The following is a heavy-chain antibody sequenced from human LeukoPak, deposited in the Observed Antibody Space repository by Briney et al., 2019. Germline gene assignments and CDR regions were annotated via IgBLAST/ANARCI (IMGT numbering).Heavy chain of an antibody. CDR3: ARHSHSNRNRRYYYNMDV. V-gene: IGHV1-8*01. Sequence: GASVKVSCKASGYTFANFDINWVRQAPGQGLEWMGWMSPNSGNTGYAQKFQGRVTVTTNTSISRAYLELSRVSSEDTAVYYCARHSHSNRNRRYYYNMDVWGKGTSVTVSS. D-gene: IGHD4-11*01. CDR1: GYTFANFD. CDR2: MSPNSGNT. J-gene: IGHJ6*03.